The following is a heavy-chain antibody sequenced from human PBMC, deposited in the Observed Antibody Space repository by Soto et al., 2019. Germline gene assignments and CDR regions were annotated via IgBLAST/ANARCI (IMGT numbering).Heavy chain of an antibody. CDR1: GYTFTSYA. J-gene: IGHJ4*02. CDR2: INAGNGNT. CDR3: ARERAGSTYYFDY. D-gene: IGHD3-10*01. Sequence: ASVKVSCKASGYTFTSYAMHWVRRAPGQRLEWMGWINAGNGNTKYSQKFQGRVTITRDTSASTAYMELSSLRSEDTAVYYCARERAGSTYYFDYWGQGTLVTVSS. V-gene: IGHV1-3*01.